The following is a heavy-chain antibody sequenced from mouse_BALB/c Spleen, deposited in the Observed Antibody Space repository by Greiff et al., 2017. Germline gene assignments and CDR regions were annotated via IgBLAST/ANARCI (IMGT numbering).Heavy chain of an antibody. Sequence: VQLVESGPGLVAPSQSLSITCTVSGFSLTGYGVNWVRQPPGKGLEWLGMIWGDGSTDYNSALKSRLSISKDNSKSQVFLKMNSLQTDDTARYYCARTIYYYGSSRYYYAMDYWGQGTSDTVSS. CDR1: GFSLTGYG. D-gene: IGHD1-1*01. CDR2: IWGDGST. CDR3: ARTIYYYGSSRYYYAMDY. V-gene: IGHV2-6-7*01. J-gene: IGHJ4*01.